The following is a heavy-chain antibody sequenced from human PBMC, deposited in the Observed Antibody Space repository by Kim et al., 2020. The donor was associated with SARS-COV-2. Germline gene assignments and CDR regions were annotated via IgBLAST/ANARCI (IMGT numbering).Heavy chain of an antibody. D-gene: IGHD3-9*01. CDR2: ISYDGSNK. CDR3: AKDATPRVRYDILTGYFRRDYYYYGMDV. J-gene: IGHJ6*02. V-gene: IGHV3-30*18. Sequence: GGSLRLSCAASGFTFSSYGMHWVRQAPGKGLEWVAVISYDGSNKYYADSVKGRFTISGDNSKNTLYLQMNSLRAEDTAVYYCAKDATPRVRYDILTGYFRRDYYYYGMDVWGQGTTVTVSS. CDR1: GFTFSSYG.